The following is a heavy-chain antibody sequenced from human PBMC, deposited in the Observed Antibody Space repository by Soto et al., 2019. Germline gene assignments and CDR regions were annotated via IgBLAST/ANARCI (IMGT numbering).Heavy chain of an antibody. J-gene: IGHJ4*02. Sequence: QVQLMESGGGVVQPGRSLRLSCTASGFTFSDYGMHWVRQAPGKGLEWVSFIGGSTEHYVGSVKGKFTSSRNNSKNTLYRKINGRRVEDGAVYYWARDTSGGAPDYGAKGTLVTVS. V-gene: IGHV3-33*01. CDR2: IGGSTE. CDR3: ARDTSGGAPDY. D-gene: IGHD3-10*01. CDR1: GFTFSDYG.